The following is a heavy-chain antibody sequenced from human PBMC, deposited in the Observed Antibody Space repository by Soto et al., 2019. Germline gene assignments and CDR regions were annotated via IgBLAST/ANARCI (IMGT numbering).Heavy chain of an antibody. CDR2: ITTDGGGA. V-gene: IGHV3-64*01. CDR3: TRDGFGELLYYFDY. CDR1: GFTFSNYA. J-gene: IGHJ4*02. Sequence: EVQLVESGGGLVQPGGSLRLSCAASGFTFSNYAMHWVRQAPGKGLEYVSAITTDGGGAYYANSVKGRFTISRDNSKNTLYPQMDSLRVEDMAVYYCTRDGFGELLYYFDYWGQGTLVTVSS. D-gene: IGHD3-10*01.